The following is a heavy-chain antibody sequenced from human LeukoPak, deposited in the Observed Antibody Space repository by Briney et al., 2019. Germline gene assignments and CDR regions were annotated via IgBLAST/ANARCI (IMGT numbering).Heavy chain of an antibody. D-gene: IGHD3-3*01. CDR1: GDSISSRSYY. V-gene: IGHV4-39*01. CDR3: ARQWYYDFWSGPYYFDY. Sequence: SETLSLTCTVSGDSISSRSYYWGWIRQPPGKGLEWIGSLYYSGSTYYNPSLKSRVTISVDTSKNQFSLKLSSVTAADTAVYYCARQWYYDFWSGPYYFDYWGQGTLVTVSS. J-gene: IGHJ4*02. CDR2: LYYSGST.